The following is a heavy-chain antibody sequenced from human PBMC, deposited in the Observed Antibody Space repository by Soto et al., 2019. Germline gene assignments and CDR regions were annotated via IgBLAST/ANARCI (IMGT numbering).Heavy chain of an antibody. CDR2: ISGSGTI. D-gene: IGHD2-2*02. CDR3: DKTKYPKKNAFDI. Sequence: PGGSLRLSCTASAFTFSDYCMAWIRQAPGKGLEWVSYISGSGTIYYADSVKGRFTISRDNDKDSLYLQMNSLRAEDTALYYCDKTKYPKKNAFDIWGQGTMVTVSS. J-gene: IGHJ3*02. CDR1: AFTFSDYC. V-gene: IGHV3-11*01.